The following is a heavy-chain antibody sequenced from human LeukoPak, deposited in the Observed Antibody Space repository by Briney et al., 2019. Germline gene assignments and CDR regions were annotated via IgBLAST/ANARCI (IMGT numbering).Heavy chain of an antibody. D-gene: IGHD4-11*01. J-gene: IGHJ6*03. CDR1: GGSFSGYY. CDR3: ARRAHSNYPYYYYYMDV. CDR2: INHSGST. V-gene: IGHV4-34*01. Sequence: SETLSFTCAVYGGSFSGYYWSWIRQPPGKGLEWIGEINHSGSTNYNPSLKSRVTISVDTSKNQFSLKLSSVTAADTAVYYCARRAHSNYPYYYYYMDVWGKGTTVTVSS.